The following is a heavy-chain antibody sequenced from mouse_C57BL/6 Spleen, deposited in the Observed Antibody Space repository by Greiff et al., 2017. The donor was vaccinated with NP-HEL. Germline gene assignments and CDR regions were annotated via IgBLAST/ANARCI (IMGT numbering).Heavy chain of an antibody. CDR1: GYAFSSYW. V-gene: IGHV1-80*01. Sequence: VQGVESGAELVKPGASVKISCKASGYAFSSYWMNWVKQRPGKGLEWIGQIYPGDGDTNYNGKFKGKATLTADKSSSTAYMQLSSLTSEDSAVYFCARGSSYYAMDYWGQGTSVTVSS. CDR2: IYPGDGDT. J-gene: IGHJ4*01. CDR3: ARGSSYYAMDY.